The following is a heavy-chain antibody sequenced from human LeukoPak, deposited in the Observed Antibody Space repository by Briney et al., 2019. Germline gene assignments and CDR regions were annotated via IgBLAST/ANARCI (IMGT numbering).Heavy chain of an antibody. CDR3: AAARSSYSGYDY. V-gene: IGHV1-58*02. CDR2: IVVGSGNT. Sequence: SVKVSCKASGFTFTSSAMQWVRQARGQRLEWIGWIVVGSGNTNYAQKFQERVTITRDMSTSTAYMELSSLRSEVTAVYYCAAARSSYSGYDYWGQGTLVTVSS. D-gene: IGHD5-12*01. CDR1: GFTFTSSA. J-gene: IGHJ4*02.